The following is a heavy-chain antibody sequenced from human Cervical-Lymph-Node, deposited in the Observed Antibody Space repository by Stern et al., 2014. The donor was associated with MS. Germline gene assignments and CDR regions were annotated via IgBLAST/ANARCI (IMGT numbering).Heavy chain of an antibody. CDR2: IFSNDEK. CDR3: ARISIAVAGTPFDY. J-gene: IGHJ4*02. D-gene: IGHD6-19*01. Sequence: QVPLRESGPVLVKPTETLTLTCTVSGFSLSNARMGVSWIRQPPGKALEWLAHIFSNDEKSYSTSLKSRLTISKDTSKSQVVLTMTNMDPVDTATYYCARISIAVAGTPFDYWGQGTLVTVSS. CDR1: GFSLSNARMG. V-gene: IGHV2-26*01.